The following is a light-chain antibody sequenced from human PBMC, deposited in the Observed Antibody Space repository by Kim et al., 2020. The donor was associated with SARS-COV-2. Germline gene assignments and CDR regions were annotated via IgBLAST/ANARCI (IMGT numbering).Light chain of an antibody. Sequence: LSPGERATLSCRASQGVSTFLAWYQQKPGQAPRLLIHDASNRANGIPARFSGSGSGTDFTLTISSLEPGDFAVYYCRQRISWPFTFGPGTKVDIK. J-gene: IGKJ3*01. CDR3: RQRISWPFT. V-gene: IGKV3-11*01. CDR2: DAS. CDR1: QGVSTF.